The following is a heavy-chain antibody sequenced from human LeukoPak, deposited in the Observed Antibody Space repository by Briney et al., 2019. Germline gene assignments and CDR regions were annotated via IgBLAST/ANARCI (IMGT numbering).Heavy chain of an antibody. CDR1: GGSISTYY. J-gene: IGHJ4*02. D-gene: IGHD6-13*01. CDR2: ISYSGST. CDR3: ARHLLSYSSSGYFDY. Sequence: SETLSLTCTVSGGSISTYYWSWIRQPPGKGLGWIGYISYSGSTNYNPSLKSRVTISVDTSKNQFSLKLSSVTAADTAVYHCARHLLSYSSSGYFDYWGQGTLVTVSS. V-gene: IGHV4-59*08.